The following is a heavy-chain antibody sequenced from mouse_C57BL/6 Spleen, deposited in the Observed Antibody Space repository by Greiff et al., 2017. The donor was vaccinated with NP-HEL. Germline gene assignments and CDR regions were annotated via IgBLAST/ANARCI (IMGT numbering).Heavy chain of an antibody. V-gene: IGHV6-6*01. CDR1: GFTFSDAW. CDR3: TRRFTGFAY. D-gene: IGHD1-1*01. Sequence: EVKLQESGGGLVQPGGSMKLSCAASGFTFSDAWMDWVRQSPEKGLGGVAEIRTKANNQATYYAESVKGRLTISRDDSKRSVYLQMNSLRAEDTGIYYCTRRFTGFAYWGQGTLVTVSA. CDR2: IRTKANNQAT. J-gene: IGHJ3*01.